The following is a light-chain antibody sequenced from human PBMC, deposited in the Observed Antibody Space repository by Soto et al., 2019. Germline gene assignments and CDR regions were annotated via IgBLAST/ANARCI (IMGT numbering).Light chain of an antibody. CDR2: AAS. V-gene: IGKV1-17*01. J-gene: IGKJ1*01. CDR3: LQHNSDPRT. CDR1: QDIRNY. Sequence: DIQMTQSPSSLSASVGDRVTITCRASQDIRNYLGWYQQKPGEAPKRLIYAASSLQSGVPSRFSGSGSGTEFTLPISSPQPEDFATYYCLQHNSDPRTFGQGTKVYIK.